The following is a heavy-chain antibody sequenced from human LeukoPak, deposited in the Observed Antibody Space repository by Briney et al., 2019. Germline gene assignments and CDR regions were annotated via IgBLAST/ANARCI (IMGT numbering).Heavy chain of an antibody. CDR3: ARGNYYVFDP. Sequence: SETLSLTCAVYGGSFSGYYWSWIRQPPGKGMEWIGEINHSGTTNYNPSLKSRVTISVDTSKNQFSLKLSSVTAADTAVYHCARGNYYVFDPWGQGTLVTVSS. D-gene: IGHD3-10*02. CDR2: INHSGTT. V-gene: IGHV4-34*01. CDR1: GGSFSGYY. J-gene: IGHJ5*02.